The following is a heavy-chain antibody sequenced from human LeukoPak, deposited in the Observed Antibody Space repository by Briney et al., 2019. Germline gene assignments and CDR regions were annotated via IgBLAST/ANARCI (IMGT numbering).Heavy chain of an antibody. D-gene: IGHD4-17*01. J-gene: IGHJ4*02. CDR3: AREWRLRTTVTPRPVDY. CDR2: IWYDGSNK. CDR1: GFTFSSYG. Sequence: GGTLRLSCAASGFTFSSYGMHWVRQAPGKGREGVAVIWYDGSNKYYADSVKGRFTISRDNSKNTLYLQMNSLRAEDTAVYYCAREWRLRTTVTPRPVDYWGQGTLVTVSS. V-gene: IGHV3-33*01.